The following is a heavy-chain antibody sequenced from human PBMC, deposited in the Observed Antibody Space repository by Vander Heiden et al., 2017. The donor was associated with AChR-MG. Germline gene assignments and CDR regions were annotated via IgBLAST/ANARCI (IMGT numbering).Heavy chain of an antibody. Sequence: QVQLVQSGAEVKRPGASVKVSCKASGYTFTDYYIHWVRQAPGQGLECMVWINPNSGGTNYAQKFHGRVTMTRDTSITTAYMELSRLTSDDTAVYYCAHSSGWWAFDYWGQGTLVTVSS. CDR1: GYTFTDYY. CDR3: AHSSGWWAFDY. J-gene: IGHJ4*02. D-gene: IGHD6-19*01. CDR2: INPNSGGT. V-gene: IGHV1-2*02.